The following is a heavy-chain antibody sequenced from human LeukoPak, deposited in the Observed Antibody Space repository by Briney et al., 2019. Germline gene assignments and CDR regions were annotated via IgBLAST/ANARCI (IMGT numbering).Heavy chain of an antibody. V-gene: IGHV3-33*06. J-gene: IGHJ6*03. CDR2: IWYDGSNK. D-gene: IGHD4-11*01. CDR3: AKESVTTLLNYYYYYMDV. Sequence: GGSLRLSCAASGFTFSSYGMHWVRQAPGKGLEWVAVIWYDGSNKYYADSVKGRFTISRDNSKNTLYLQMNSLRAEDTAVYYCAKESVTTLLNYYYYYMDVWGKGTTVTVSS. CDR1: GFTFSSYG.